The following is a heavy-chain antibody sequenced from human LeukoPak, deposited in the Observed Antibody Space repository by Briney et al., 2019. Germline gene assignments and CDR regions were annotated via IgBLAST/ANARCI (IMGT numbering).Heavy chain of an antibody. J-gene: IGHJ6*04. CDR2: IYHSGST. CDR1: GGSISSSNW. CDR3: AGPNVGYYYGMDV. Sequence: SGTLSLTCAVSGGSISSSNWWSWVRQPPGKGLEWIGEIYHSGSTNYNPSLKSRVTISVDKSKNQFSLKLSSVTAADTAVYYCAGPNVGYYYGMDVWGKGTTVTVSS. V-gene: IGHV4-4*02. D-gene: IGHD1-26*01.